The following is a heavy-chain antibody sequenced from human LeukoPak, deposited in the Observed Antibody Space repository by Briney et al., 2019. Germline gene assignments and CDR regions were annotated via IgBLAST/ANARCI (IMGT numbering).Heavy chain of an antibody. D-gene: IGHD5-18*01. CDR2: IYYSGST. Sequence: KPSETLSLTCTVSGGSISSYYWSWIRQPPGKGLEWTGYIYYSGSTNYNPSLKSRVTISVDTSKNQFSLKLSSVTAADTAVYYCAVRGHSYGPFDYWGQGTLVTVSS. J-gene: IGHJ4*02. CDR3: AVRGHSYGPFDY. V-gene: IGHV4-59*08. CDR1: GGSISSYY.